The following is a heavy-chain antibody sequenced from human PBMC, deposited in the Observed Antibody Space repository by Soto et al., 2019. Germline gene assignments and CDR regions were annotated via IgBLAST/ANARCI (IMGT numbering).Heavy chain of an antibody. Sequence: PGGSLRLSCEASGCPFSNYNMNRDRQAPGKELEWVSYISSSSSTIYYADSVKGRFSISRDNSKNTLYLQMNSLRAEDTAVYYCARPLVVAARGHYYYGMNVWGQGTTVTVSS. CDR2: ISSSSSTI. CDR3: ARPLVVAARGHYYYGMNV. V-gene: IGHV3-48*01. D-gene: IGHD2-15*01. J-gene: IGHJ6*02. CDR1: GCPFSNYN.